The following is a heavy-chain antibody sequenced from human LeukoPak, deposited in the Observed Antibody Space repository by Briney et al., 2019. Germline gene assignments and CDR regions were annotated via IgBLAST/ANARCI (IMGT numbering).Heavy chain of an antibody. J-gene: IGHJ6*03. CDR3: ARGDTAMVGYYYYYYYMDV. Sequence: ASVKASCKASGYTFTGYYMHWVRQAPGQGLEWMGWINPNSGGTNYAQKFQGRVTMTRDTSISTAYMELSRLRSDDTAVYYCARGDTAMVGYYYYYYYMDVWGKGTTVTVSS. V-gene: IGHV1-2*02. CDR2: INPNSGGT. D-gene: IGHD5-18*01. CDR1: GYTFTGYY.